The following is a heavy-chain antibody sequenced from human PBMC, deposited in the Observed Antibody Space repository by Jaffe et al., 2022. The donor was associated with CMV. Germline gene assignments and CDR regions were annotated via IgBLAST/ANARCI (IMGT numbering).Heavy chain of an antibody. CDR1: GFTFGDYA. CDR2: IRSKAYGGTT. J-gene: IGHJ5*02. CDR3: TRVVWKQQLVPWFDP. D-gene: IGHD6-13*01. V-gene: IGHV3-49*04. Sequence: EVQLVESGGGLVQPGRSLRLSCTASGFTFGDYAMSWVRQAPGKGLEWVGFIRSKAYGGTTEYAASVKGRFTISRDDSKSIAYLQMNSLKTEDTAVYYCTRVVWKQQLVPWFDPWGQGTLVTVSS.